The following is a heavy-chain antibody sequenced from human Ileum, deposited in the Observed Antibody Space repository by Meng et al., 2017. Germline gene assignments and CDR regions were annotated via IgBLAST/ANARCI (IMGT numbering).Heavy chain of an antibody. D-gene: IGHD2-21*01. CDR1: GFSFSYYA. Sequence: EVRLLESGGGLVQPGGFLRLSCAASGFSFSYYAMDWVRQAPGKGLEWISTIGSTTYYADSVKGRFTVSRDTSKNTLYLQMNSLRAEDAAVYYCARGCNNINCYFRNWGQGTLVTVSS. J-gene: IGHJ4*02. CDR2: IGSTT. V-gene: IGHV3-23*01. CDR3: ARGCNNINCYFRN.